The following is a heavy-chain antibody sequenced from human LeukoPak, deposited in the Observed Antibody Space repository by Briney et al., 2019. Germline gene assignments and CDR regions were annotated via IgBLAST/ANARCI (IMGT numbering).Heavy chain of an antibody. Sequence: GGSLRLSCAASGFTFSSYGMSWVRQAPGKGLEWVAVISYDGSNKYYADSVKGRFTISRDNSKNTLYLQMNSLRAEDTAVYYCAKTGHVGYYYYMDVWGKGTTVTVSS. CDR2: ISYDGSNK. J-gene: IGHJ6*03. CDR1: GFTFSSYG. V-gene: IGHV3-30*18. D-gene: IGHD1-14*01. CDR3: AKTGHVGYYYYMDV.